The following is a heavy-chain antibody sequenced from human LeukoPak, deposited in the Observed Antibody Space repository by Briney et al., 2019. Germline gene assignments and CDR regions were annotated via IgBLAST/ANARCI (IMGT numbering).Heavy chain of an antibody. D-gene: IGHD4-17*01. CDR3: TTVSVTTED. CDR2: IRYDGSYK. CDR1: GFTFSSYG. V-gene: IGHV3-30*02. Sequence: GGSLRLSCAASGFTFSSYGMHWVRQAPGKGLEWVAFIRYDGSYKDYADSVKGRFTISRDNSKNTLYLQMNSLKTEDTAVYYCTTVSVTTEDWGQGTLVTVSS. J-gene: IGHJ4*02.